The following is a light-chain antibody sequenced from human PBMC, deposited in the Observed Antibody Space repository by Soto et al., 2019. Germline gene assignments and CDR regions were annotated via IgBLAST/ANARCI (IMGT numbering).Light chain of an antibody. CDR1: QCVTSNY. CDR2: GAS. Sequence: EIVLTQSPGTLSLSPGERATLSCRASQCVTSNYLAWYQQKPGQAPRLLIYGASTRAAGVPDRFSGSGSGTDFTLTITRLEPEDFAVYYCQQYGRSPLLYTFGQGTKVGVK. CDR3: QQYGRSPLLYT. V-gene: IGKV3-20*01. J-gene: IGKJ2*01.